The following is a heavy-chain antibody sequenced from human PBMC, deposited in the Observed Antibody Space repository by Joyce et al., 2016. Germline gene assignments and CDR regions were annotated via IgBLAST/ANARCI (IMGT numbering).Heavy chain of an antibody. CDR1: GFTFSSYA. J-gene: IGHJ4*02. D-gene: IGHD3-16*02. CDR3: VKGYTISSVRRFDW. Sequence: EVQLLESGGGLVPTGGSLTLSCTASGFTFSSYAMTWVRQAPGKGLEWFSSISGSGGDTYYVDSVTGRFTISRDNSKNTLFLQMNSLRAEDTAVFYCVKGYTISSVRRFDWWGQGTLVTVSS. CDR2: ISGSGGDT. V-gene: IGHV3-23*01.